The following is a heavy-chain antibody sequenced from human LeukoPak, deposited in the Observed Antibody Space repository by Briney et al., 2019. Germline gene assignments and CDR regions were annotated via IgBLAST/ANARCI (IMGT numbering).Heavy chain of an antibody. V-gene: IGHV3-23*01. D-gene: IGHD3-22*01. Sequence: PGGSLRLSCAASGFTFSSYAVSWVRQAPGKGLEWVSVISGHGASTYYADSVKGRFTISRDNSKNTLYLQMNSLRAEDTAVYYCAKGRGYYDSSGLTLDYWGQGTLVTVSS. J-gene: IGHJ4*02. CDR3: AKGRGYYDSSGLTLDY. CDR2: ISGHGAST. CDR1: GFTFSSYA.